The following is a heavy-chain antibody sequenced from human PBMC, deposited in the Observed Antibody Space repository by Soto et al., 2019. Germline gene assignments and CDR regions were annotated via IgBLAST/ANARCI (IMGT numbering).Heavy chain of an antibody. CDR1: GGSLSNCG. CDR3: ARGDATKIVVTTYYGMDV. Sequence: VQLVQSGAEVKKPGSSVKVSCKASGGSLSNCGISWVRQAPGQGLEWMGGIIPVFGTANYAQKFQGRVTITADESTSIVYMDVTSLRSEDTAVYYCARGDATKIVVTTYYGMDVWGQGTTVTVSS. D-gene: IGHD4-17*01. V-gene: IGHV1-69*12. J-gene: IGHJ6*02. CDR2: IIPVFGTA.